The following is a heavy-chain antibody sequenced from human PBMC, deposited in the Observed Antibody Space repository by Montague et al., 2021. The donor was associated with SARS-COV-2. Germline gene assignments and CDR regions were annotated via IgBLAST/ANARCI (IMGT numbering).Heavy chain of an antibody. J-gene: IGHJ3*02. Sequence: SETLSLTCAISGGSFSNYYWSWIRQPPGKGLEWIGEVNQSGTTTYNPSVKSGVTISEDTSKNQFYLRLNSVTAADTAVYYCARGRRPMVVPGAGPAGRAFDIWGQGTMVTVSS. CDR1: GGSFSNYY. CDR2: VNQSGTT. CDR3: ARGRRPMVVPGAGPAGRAFDI. V-gene: IGHV4-34*01. D-gene: IGHD2-2*01.